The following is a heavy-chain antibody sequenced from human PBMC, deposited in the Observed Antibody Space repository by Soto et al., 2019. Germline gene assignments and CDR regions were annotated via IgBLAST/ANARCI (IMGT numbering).Heavy chain of an antibody. D-gene: IGHD6-19*01. CDR1: GYTFTGYY. CDR3: ARVASSSGRSLLY. J-gene: IGHJ4*02. Sequence: ASVKVSCKASGYTFTGYYMHWVRQAPGQGLEWMGWINPNSGGTNYAQKFQGWVTMTRDTSISTAYMELSRLRSDDTAVYYCARVASSSGRSLLYWGQGTLVTVSS. CDR2: INPNSGGT. V-gene: IGHV1-2*04.